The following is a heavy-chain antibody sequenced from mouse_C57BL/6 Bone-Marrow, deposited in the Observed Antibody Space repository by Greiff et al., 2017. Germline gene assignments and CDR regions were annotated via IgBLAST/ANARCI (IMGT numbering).Heavy chain of an antibody. CDR2: INYDGSST. D-gene: IGHD2-5*01. V-gene: IGHV5-16*01. Sequence: VQLKESEGGLVQPGSSMKLSCTASGFTFSDYYMAWVRQVPEKGLEWVANINYDGSSTYYLDSLKSRFIISRDNAKNILYLQMSSLKSEDTATYYCARENYSNGSYYAMDYWGQGTSVTVSS. CDR3: ARENYSNGSYYAMDY. J-gene: IGHJ4*01. CDR1: GFTFSDYY.